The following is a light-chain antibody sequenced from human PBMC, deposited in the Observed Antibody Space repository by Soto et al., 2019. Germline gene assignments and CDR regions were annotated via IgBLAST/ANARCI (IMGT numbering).Light chain of an antibody. Sequence: EIVLTQSPGTLSLSPGERAALSCRASQSVSSTYLAWYQQKPGQAPRLLIYGASSRATGIPDRFSGSGSGKDFTLTISRRELKDFAVYYCKQHVSTKLLGGGTKGDIK. V-gene: IGKV3-20*01. CDR1: QSVSSTY. J-gene: IGKJ4*01. CDR2: GAS. CDR3: KQHVSTKL.